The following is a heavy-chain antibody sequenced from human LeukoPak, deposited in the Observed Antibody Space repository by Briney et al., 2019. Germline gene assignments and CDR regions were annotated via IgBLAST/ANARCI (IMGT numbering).Heavy chain of an antibody. CDR1: GGTFSSYA. CDR3: ARDLNKAVTMIVVVSGAFDI. J-gene: IGHJ3*02. Sequence: GSSVKVSCKASGGTFSSYAISWVRQAPGQGLEWMGRIIPILGIANYAQKFQGRVTITADKSTSTAYMELSSLRSEDTAVYYCARDLNKAVTMIVVVSGAFDIWGQGTMVTVSS. CDR2: IIPILGIA. V-gene: IGHV1-69*04. D-gene: IGHD3-22*01.